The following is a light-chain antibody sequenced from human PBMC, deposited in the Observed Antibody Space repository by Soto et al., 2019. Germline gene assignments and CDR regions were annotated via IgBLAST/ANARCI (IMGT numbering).Light chain of an antibody. CDR2: KAS. V-gene: IGKV1-5*03. J-gene: IGKJ5*01. CDR3: QQYNGYRWT. CDR1: QSISTW. Sequence: IQLTQSPSSLSASVGDRVTITCRASQSISTWLAWYQQKPGKAPNLLIYKASSLESGVPSRFSGSGSGTEFTLTISSLQPDDFATYYCQQYNGYRWTFGQGTRLEI.